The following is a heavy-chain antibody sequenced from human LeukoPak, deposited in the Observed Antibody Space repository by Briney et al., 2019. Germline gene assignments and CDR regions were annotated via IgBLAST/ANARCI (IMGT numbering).Heavy chain of an antibody. D-gene: IGHD5-18*01. CDR2: INPNSGGT. V-gene: IGHV1-2*02. CDR1: GYTFTGYY. Sequence: GASVKVSCKASGYTFTGYYMHWVRQAPGQGLEWMGWINPNSGGTNYAQKFQGRVTITRNTSISTAYMELSSLRSEDTAVYYCARGGYSYGSDYWGQGTLVTVSS. J-gene: IGHJ4*02. CDR3: ARGGYSYGSDY.